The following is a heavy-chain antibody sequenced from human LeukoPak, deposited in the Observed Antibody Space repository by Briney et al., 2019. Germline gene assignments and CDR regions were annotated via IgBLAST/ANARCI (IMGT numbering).Heavy chain of an antibody. CDR1: GGSISSYY. Sequence: SETLSLXCTVSGGSISSYYWSWSRQPPGKGLEWIGYIYYSGSTNYNPSLKSRVTISVDTSKNQFSLKLSSVTAADTAVYYCARGCSSTSCYRYNWFDPWGQGTLVTVSS. CDR2: IYYSGST. J-gene: IGHJ5*02. D-gene: IGHD2-2*01. V-gene: IGHV4-59*01. CDR3: ARGCSSTSCYRYNWFDP.